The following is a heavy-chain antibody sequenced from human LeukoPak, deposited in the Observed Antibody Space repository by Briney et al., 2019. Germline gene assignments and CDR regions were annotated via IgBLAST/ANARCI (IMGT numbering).Heavy chain of an antibody. J-gene: IGHJ3*02. CDR2: IYHSGTT. CDR1: GAFITNSHW. D-gene: IGHD3-10*01. Sequence: SETLSLTCAVSGAFITNSHWWSWARQPPGKGLEWIGEIYHSGTTNYNPSLQSRVTMSVDKSKNQFSLKLSSVTAADTAVYYCARAIPNYYDSGSYLGAFDIWGQGTMVTVSS. V-gene: IGHV4-4*02. CDR3: ARAIPNYYDSGSYLGAFDI.